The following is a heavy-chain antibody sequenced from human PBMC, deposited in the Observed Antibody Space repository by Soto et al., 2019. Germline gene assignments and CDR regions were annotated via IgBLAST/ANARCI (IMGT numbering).Heavy chain of an antibody. CDR3: ARQFSPAAAEYYFDH. CDR2: ILFLGST. CDR1: GGSIGNSTYY. Sequence: PSATLSLTCTVTGGSIGNSTYYWNWIRHLPGKGLEWIGYILFLGSTNYNPSLKSRVTISVDTSKNQFSLKLRSVTAADTAVYYCARQFSPAAAEYYFDHWGQGTPVTVSS. D-gene: IGHD6-13*01. J-gene: IGHJ4*02. V-gene: IGHV4-61*01.